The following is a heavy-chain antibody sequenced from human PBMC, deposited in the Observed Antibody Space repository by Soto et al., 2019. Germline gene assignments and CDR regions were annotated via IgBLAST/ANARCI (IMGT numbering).Heavy chain of an antibody. Sequence: PGGSLRLSCAASGFTFSSYGMHWVRQAPGKGLEWVAVISYDGSNKYYAGSVKGRFTISRDNSKNTLYLQMNSLRAEDTAVYYCAKDTLRGIAVAGTRHWGQGTLVTVSS. CDR1: GFTFSSYG. CDR2: ISYDGSNK. V-gene: IGHV3-30*18. D-gene: IGHD6-19*01. CDR3: AKDTLRGIAVAGTRH. J-gene: IGHJ1*01.